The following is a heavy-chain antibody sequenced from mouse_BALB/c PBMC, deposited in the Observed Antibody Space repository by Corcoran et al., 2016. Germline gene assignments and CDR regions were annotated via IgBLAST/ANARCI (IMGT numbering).Heavy chain of an antibody. Sequence: EVLLQQSGPELVKPGASVKIPCKASGYRFTDYNMDWVGQSHGKSLEWIGDINPRSGGTIYNQTFKVKATLTVDKSSSTAYMELHSLTSEDSAGYDCAQWGITTVDYGGQGTSVTVSS. V-gene: IGHV1-18*01. CDR2: INPRSGGT. CDR1: GYRFTDYN. J-gene: IGHJ2*03. CDR3: AQWGITTVDY. D-gene: IGHD1-1*01.